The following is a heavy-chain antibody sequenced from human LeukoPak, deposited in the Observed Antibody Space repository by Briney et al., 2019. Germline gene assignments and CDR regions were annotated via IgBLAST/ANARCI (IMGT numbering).Heavy chain of an antibody. V-gene: IGHV4-59*12. CDR2: IYYSGST. CDR1: GGSISSYY. J-gene: IGHJ5*02. D-gene: IGHD6-13*01. Sequence: SETLSLTCTVSGGSISSYYWSWIRRPPGKGLEWIGYIYYSGSTNYNPSLKSRATISVDTSKNQFSLKLGSVTAADTAVYYCAVSIAAAGTSWFDPWGQGTLVTVSS. CDR3: AVSIAAAGTSWFDP.